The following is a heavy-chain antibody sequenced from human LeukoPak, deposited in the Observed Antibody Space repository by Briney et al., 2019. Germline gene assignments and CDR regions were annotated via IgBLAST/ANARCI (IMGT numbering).Heavy chain of an antibody. CDR1: GGSFSGYY. CDR2: INHSGST. V-gene: IGHV4-34*01. CDR3: ARPSYYYGSGSYYKGRYYFDY. Sequence: SETLSLTCAVYGGSFSGYYWSWIRQPPGKGLEWIGEINHSGSTNYNPSLKSRVTISVDTSKNQFSLKLSSVTAAGTAVYYCARPSYYYGSGSYYKGRYYFDYWGQGTLVTVSS. J-gene: IGHJ4*02. D-gene: IGHD3-10*01.